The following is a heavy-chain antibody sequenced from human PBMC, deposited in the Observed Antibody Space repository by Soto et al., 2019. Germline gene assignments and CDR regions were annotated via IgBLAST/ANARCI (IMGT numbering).Heavy chain of an antibody. Sequence: QVQLVESGGGVVQRGGSLRLSCAAAGFTFSRYGMHWVRQAPGKGLEWVAVIWDDGSNKYYADSVKGRYTISRDDSKNTGYLQMNSLGAEDTAVYYCTRDPLIAVAAYDAVDLWGQGTSVTVSS. CDR1: GFTFSRYG. D-gene: IGHD6-19*01. CDR2: IWDDGSNK. J-gene: IGHJ3*01. V-gene: IGHV3-33*01. CDR3: TRDPLIAVAAYDAVDL.